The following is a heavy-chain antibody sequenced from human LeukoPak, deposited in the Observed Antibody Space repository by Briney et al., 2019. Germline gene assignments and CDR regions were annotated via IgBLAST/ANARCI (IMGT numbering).Heavy chain of an antibody. D-gene: IGHD6-19*01. V-gene: IGHV4-59*01. CDR3: ARGWGYFDY. J-gene: IGHJ4*01. CDR1: GFTFDDYA. Sequence: LRLSCAASGFTFDDYAMHWVRQAPGKGLEWIGYIFYTGTTNYNFSLKSRLTISVDTSKNQFSLRLTSVTAADTAVYYCARGWGYFDYWG. CDR2: IFYTGTT.